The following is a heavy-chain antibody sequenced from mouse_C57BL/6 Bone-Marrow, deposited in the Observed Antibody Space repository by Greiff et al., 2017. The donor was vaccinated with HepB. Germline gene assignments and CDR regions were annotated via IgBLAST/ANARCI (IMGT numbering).Heavy chain of an antibody. Sequence: QVQLQQSGAELVKPGASVKMSCKASGYTFTSYWITWVKQRPGQGLEWIGDIYPGSGSTNYNEKFKSKATLTVDTSSSTAYMQLSSLTSEDSAVYYCAPYYGSSLGYFDVWGTGTTVTVSS. D-gene: IGHD1-1*01. J-gene: IGHJ1*03. CDR1: GYTFTSYW. V-gene: IGHV1-55*01. CDR3: APYYGSSLGYFDV. CDR2: IYPGSGST.